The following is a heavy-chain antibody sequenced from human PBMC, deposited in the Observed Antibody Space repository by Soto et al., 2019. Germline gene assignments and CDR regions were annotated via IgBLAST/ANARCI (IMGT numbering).Heavy chain of an antibody. J-gene: IGHJ6*02. Sequence: GGSPRLSCAASGFTFSSYAMHWVRQAPGKGLEWVAVISYDGSNKYYADSVKGRFTISRDNSKNTLYLQMNSLRAEDTAVYYCARDRWSSSSYYYYYGMDVWGQGTTVTVSS. V-gene: IGHV3-30-3*01. CDR2: ISYDGSNK. D-gene: IGHD6-6*01. CDR1: GFTFSSYA. CDR3: ARDRWSSSSYYYYYGMDV.